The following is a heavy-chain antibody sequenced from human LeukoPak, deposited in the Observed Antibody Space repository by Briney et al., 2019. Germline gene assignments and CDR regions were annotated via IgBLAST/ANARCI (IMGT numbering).Heavy chain of an antibody. Sequence: ASVKVSCKASGYTFTSYYMHWVRQAPGQGLEWMGIINPSGGSTSYAPKCQGSVTMTRDTSTSTVYMELSSLRSEDTAVYYCARGPTDILTGYPDDYWGQGTLVTVSS. J-gene: IGHJ4*02. D-gene: IGHD3-9*01. CDR3: ARGPTDILTGYPDDY. CDR2: INPSGGST. V-gene: IGHV1-46*01. CDR1: GYTFTSYY.